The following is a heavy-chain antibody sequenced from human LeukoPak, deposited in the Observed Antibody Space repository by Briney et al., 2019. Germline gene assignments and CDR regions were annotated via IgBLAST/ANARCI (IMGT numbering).Heavy chain of an antibody. J-gene: IGHJ1*01. CDR3: ARASGWHGGYYFQH. Sequence: SETLSLTCTVSGGPIRSYYWSWMRQPPGKGLEWIGNIHYSESTNFNPSLKSRVAIAVDTSKNQFSLSMRSVTAADTAVYYCARASGWHGGYYFQHWGQGTLVTASS. D-gene: IGHD6-19*01. CDR2: IHYSEST. V-gene: IGHV4-59*01. CDR1: GGPIRSYY.